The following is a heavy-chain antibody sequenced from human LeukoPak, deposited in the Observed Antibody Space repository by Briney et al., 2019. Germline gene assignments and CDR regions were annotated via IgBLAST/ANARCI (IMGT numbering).Heavy chain of an antibody. CDR3: ARDYVTMAPDY. CDR1: GFTFSTLA. CDR2: IWADGSDQ. V-gene: IGHV3-33*01. J-gene: IGHJ4*02. D-gene: IGHD3-10*02. Sequence: GGSLRLSCAASGFTFSTLAMHWVGQAPGKGLDWVAFIWADGSDQEYADSVRGRFVISRDDAKNSLYLQMSSLRAEDTAVYYCARDYVTMAPDYGGQGTLVTVSS.